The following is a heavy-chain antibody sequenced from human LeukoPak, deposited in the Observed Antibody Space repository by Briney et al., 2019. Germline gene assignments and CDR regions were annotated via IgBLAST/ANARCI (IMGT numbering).Heavy chain of an antibody. D-gene: IGHD6-6*01. J-gene: IGHJ6*03. Sequence: EASVKVYCKASGYTFTSYGISWVRQAPGQGLEWMGWISAYNGNTNYAQKLQGRVTMTTDTSTSTAYMELRSLRSDDTAVYYCARAIAARSISYYYYYMDVWGKGTTVTVSS. V-gene: IGHV1-18*01. CDR2: ISAYNGNT. CDR3: ARAIAARSISYYYYYMDV. CDR1: GYTFTSYG.